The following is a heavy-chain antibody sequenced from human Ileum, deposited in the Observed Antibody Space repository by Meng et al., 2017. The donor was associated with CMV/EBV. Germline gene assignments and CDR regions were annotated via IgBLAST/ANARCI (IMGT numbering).Heavy chain of an antibody. J-gene: IGHJ4*02. V-gene: IGHV3-15*07. CDR2: VKSASAGGAA. CDR3: TTGWDQYLDF. Sequence: CVASDFTLNGAWMNWVRQAPGKGLEWVGRVKSASAGGAADAAAPVKGRFTVSRDDSRKTVHLQMDNLKIEDTAVYYCTTGWDQYLDFWGQGALVTVSS. D-gene: IGHD1-26*01. CDR1: DFTLNGAW.